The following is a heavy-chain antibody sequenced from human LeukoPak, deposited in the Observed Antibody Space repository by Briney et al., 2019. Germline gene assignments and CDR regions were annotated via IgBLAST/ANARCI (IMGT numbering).Heavy chain of an antibody. Sequence: GGSLRLSCAVSGFTFSSYAMSWVRQAPGKGLEWVSAISGRGGSTYYADSVKGRFTISRDNSKNTLYLQMNSLRAEDTAVYYCAKSLGELSTPFDYWGQGTLVTVSS. CDR1: GFTFSSYA. D-gene: IGHD3-16*02. J-gene: IGHJ4*02. CDR3: AKSLGELSTPFDY. CDR2: ISGRGGST. V-gene: IGHV3-23*01.